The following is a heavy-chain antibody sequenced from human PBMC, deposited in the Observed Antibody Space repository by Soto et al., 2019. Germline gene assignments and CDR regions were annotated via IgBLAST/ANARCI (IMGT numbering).Heavy chain of an antibody. Sequence: PGGSLRLSCAASGFTFSSYGMHWVRQAPGKGLEWVAVIWYDGSNKYYADSVKGRFTISRDNSKNTLYLQMNSLRAEDTAVYYCARGLRYFDWLFPDYGMDVWGQGTTVTVSS. CDR2: IWYDGSNK. D-gene: IGHD3-9*01. CDR3: ARGLRYFDWLFPDYGMDV. J-gene: IGHJ6*02. CDR1: GFTFSSYG. V-gene: IGHV3-33*01.